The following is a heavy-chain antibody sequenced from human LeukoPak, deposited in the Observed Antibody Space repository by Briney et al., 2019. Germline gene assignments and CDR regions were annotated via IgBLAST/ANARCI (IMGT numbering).Heavy chain of an antibody. D-gene: IGHD5-24*01. V-gene: IGHV3-23*01. CDR3: VGEDGYNSGAAPYYYGTYV. CDR2: ITGSGGSI. CDR1: GFTFSSYS. J-gene: IGHJ6*02. Sequence: GGSLRLSCAASGFTFSSYSMNWVHQAPGKGLEWVSAITGSGGSINYADSVKGRFTIYRDNSKNTLFLQTNSLRADDTAVYYCVGEDGYNSGAAPYYYGTYVWGQGTTVIVSS.